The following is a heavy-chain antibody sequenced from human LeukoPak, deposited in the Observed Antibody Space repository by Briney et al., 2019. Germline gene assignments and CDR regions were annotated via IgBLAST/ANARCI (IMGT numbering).Heavy chain of an antibody. CDR2: ISYDGSNR. CDR3: ARDPSWLYFDY. Sequence: GGSLRLSCAASGFTFSSYAMHWVRQAPGKGLEWVAVISYDGSNRYYADSVKGRFTISRDNSKNTLYLQTNSLRAEDTAVYYCARDPSWLYFDYWGQGTLVTVSS. CDR1: GFTFSSYA. V-gene: IGHV3-30-3*01. J-gene: IGHJ4*02. D-gene: IGHD5-18*01.